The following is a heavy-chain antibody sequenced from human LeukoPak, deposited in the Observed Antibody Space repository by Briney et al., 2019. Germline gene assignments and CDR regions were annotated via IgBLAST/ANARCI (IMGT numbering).Heavy chain of an antibody. CDR1: GYTFTSYG. V-gene: IGHV1-18*01. CDR3: ARDLPDRYDILTGYPEG. Sequence: GASVKVSCKASGYTFTSYGISWVRQAPGQGLEWMGWISAYNGNTNYAQKLQGRVTMTTDTSTSTAYMELRSLRSDDTAVYYCARDLPDRYDILTGYPEGWGQGTLVTVSS. J-gene: IGHJ4*02. D-gene: IGHD3-9*01. CDR2: ISAYNGNT.